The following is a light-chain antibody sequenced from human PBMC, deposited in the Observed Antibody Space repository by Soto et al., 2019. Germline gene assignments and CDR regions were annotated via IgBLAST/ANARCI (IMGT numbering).Light chain of an antibody. CDR1: QSVSNNY. CDR3: HQRSSWTLT. CDR2: DAS. J-gene: IGKJ4*01. V-gene: IGKV3-11*01. Sequence: IVLTQSPGTLSLSPWERATLSCSASQSVSNNYLAWYQHKPGQAPRLLIYDASNRPTGLPARFSGSGSGTDFTLTTSSLDPEDFAVYYCHQRSSWTLTFGGGTKVDIK.